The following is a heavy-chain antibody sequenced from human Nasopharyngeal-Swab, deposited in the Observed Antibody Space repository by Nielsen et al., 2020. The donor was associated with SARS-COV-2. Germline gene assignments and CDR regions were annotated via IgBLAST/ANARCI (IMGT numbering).Heavy chain of an antibody. CDR1: GFTFSDYA. CDR3: TRAYYYDSSGYYLFHYFDY. D-gene: IGHD3-22*01. Sequence: GESLKISCTASGFTFSDYAMSWFRQAPGKGLEWVGFIRSKAYGGTTEYAASVKGRFTISRDDSKSIAYLQMNSLKTEDTAVYYCTRAYYYDSSGYYLFHYFDYWGQGALVTVSS. CDR2: IRSKAYGGTT. J-gene: IGHJ4*02. V-gene: IGHV3-49*03.